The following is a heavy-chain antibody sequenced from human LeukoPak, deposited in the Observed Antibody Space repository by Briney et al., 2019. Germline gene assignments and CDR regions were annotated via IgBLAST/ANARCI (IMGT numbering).Heavy chain of an antibody. D-gene: IGHD5-24*01. CDR2: IIPIFGTA. V-gene: IGHV1-69*05. J-gene: IGHJ4*02. CDR1: GGTFSSYA. Sequence: ASVKVSCKASGGTFSSYAISWVRQAPGQGLEWMGGIIPIFGTANYAQKFQGRVTITTDESTSTAYMELSSLRSEDTAVYYCARGRGPGYNPYYFDYWGQGTLVTVSS. CDR3: ARGRGPGYNPYYFDY.